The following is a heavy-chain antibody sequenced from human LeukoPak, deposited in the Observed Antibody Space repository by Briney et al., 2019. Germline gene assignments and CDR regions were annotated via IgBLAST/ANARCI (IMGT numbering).Heavy chain of an antibody. Sequence: PSETLSLTCTVSGGSIGWDYWSWIRQSAGKGLEWIGRIYKSGSTNYNPSFRSRVTMSVDTSKNQFSLHVTSVTAADTAVYYCAREEYFQDSNGYSYYFHSWGQGSLVTVSS. V-gene: IGHV4-4*07. CDR3: AREEYFQDSNGYSYYFHS. D-gene: IGHD3-22*01. CDR1: GGSIGWDY. CDR2: IYKSGST. J-gene: IGHJ4*02.